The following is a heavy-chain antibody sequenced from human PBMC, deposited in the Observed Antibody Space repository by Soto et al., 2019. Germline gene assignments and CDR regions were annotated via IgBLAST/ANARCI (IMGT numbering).Heavy chain of an antibody. CDR3: ARGRGAYGGSSLNYSDY. CDR2: ISYDGSNK. D-gene: IGHD4-17*01. CDR1: GFTFSSYA. J-gene: IGHJ4*02. Sequence: QVQLVESGGGVVQPGRSLRLSCAASGFTFSSYAMHWVRQAPGKGLEWVAVISYDGSNKYYADSVKGRFTISRDNSKNTLYLQMNSLRAEDTAVYYCARGRGAYGGSSLNYSDYWGQGTLVTVSS. V-gene: IGHV3-30-3*01.